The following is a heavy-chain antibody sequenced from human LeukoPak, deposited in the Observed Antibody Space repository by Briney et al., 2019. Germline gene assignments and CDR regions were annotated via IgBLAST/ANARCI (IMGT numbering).Heavy chain of an antibody. Sequence: GGSLRLSCAASGFTVSNNYMTWVRQAPGKGLEWVSVIYRGGSTYYADSVKGRFTVSRDNSKNTLYLQINSLRVEDTAVYHCARVTYYYDSSGETTYFDYWGQGTLVTVSS. D-gene: IGHD3-22*01. V-gene: IGHV3-66*02. CDR3: ARVTYYYDSSGETTYFDY. CDR1: GFTVSNNY. CDR2: IYRGGST. J-gene: IGHJ4*02.